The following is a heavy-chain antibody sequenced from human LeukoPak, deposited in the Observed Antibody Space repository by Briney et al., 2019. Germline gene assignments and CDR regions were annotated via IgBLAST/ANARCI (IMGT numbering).Heavy chain of an antibody. CDR1: GVSITNYY. CDR3: ARSYDFWSGDSQFDY. J-gene: IGHJ4*02. Sequence: PSETLSLTCTVSGVSITNYYWTWIRQPPGKGLEWIGYIYYSENTNYNPSLKSRVTMSLDTSRNQFSLKLSSVTAADTAVYYCARSYDFWSGDSQFDYWGQGTLVTVSS. V-gene: IGHV4-59*01. D-gene: IGHD3-3*01. CDR2: IYYSENT.